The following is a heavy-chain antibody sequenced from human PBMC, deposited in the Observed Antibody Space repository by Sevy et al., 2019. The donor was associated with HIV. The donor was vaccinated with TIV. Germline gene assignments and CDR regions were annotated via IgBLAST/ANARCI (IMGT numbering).Heavy chain of an antibody. CDR3: AKDRTPYSSSSIAWFDP. CDR1: GFTFSSYG. J-gene: IGHJ5*02. D-gene: IGHD6-6*01. V-gene: IGHV3-30*18. CDR2: ISYDGSNK. Sequence: GGSLRLSCAASGFTFSSYGMHWVRQAPGKGLEWVAVISYDGSNKYDADSVKGRFTISRDNSKNTLYLQMNSLRAEDTAVYYCAKDRTPYSSSSIAWFDPRGQGTLVTVSS.